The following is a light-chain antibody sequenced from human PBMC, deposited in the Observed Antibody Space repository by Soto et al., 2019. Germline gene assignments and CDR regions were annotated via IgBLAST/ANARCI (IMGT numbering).Light chain of an antibody. CDR3: QQYNNWPRT. J-gene: IGKJ1*01. CDR1: QSVSSN. V-gene: IGKV3-15*01. Sequence: ENMIMQSPAPPSSSPGERGPPSRRASQSVSSNLAWYQQKPGQAPRLLIYGASTGATGIPARFSGSGSGTEFTLTISSLQSEDFAVYYCQQYNNWPRTFGQGTKVDIK. CDR2: GAS.